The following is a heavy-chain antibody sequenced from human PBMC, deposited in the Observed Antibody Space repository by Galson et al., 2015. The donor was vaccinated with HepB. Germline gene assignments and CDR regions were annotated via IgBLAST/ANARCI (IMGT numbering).Heavy chain of an antibody. Sequence: SVKVSCKASGYTFTGYYMHWVRQAPGQGLEWMGWINPNSGGTNYAQKFQGRVTMTRDTSISTAYMELSRLRSDDTAVYYCAREVGKAVAGTGSYWGQGTLVTVSS. V-gene: IGHV1-2*02. CDR2: INPNSGGT. D-gene: IGHD6-19*01. CDR3: AREVGKAVAGTGSY. CDR1: GYTFTGYY. J-gene: IGHJ4*02.